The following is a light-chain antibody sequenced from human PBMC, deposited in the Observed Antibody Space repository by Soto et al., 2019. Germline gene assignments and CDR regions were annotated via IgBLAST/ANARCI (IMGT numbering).Light chain of an antibody. CDR1: SSDVGGYNY. CDR3: NSFRTNYTWL. V-gene: IGLV2-14*01. J-gene: IGLJ3*02. CDR2: EVS. Sequence: QSVLTQPASVSGSPGQSITISCTGTSSDVGGYNYVSWYQQHPGKAPKLMIYEVSNRHSGVSNRFSGSKSGNTASLTISGLQAEDEADYYCNSFRTNYTWLFGGGTKVTV.